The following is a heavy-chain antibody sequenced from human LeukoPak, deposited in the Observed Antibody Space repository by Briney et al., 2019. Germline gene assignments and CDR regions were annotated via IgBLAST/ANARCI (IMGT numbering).Heavy chain of an antibody. V-gene: IGHV4-39*01. CDR2: IYYSGST. CDR1: GGSISSSSYY. J-gene: IGHJ5*02. CDR3: ARGLIVVVVAAMNWFDP. Sequence: PSETLSLTCTVSGGSISSSSYYWGWIRQPPGKGLEWIGSIYYSGSTYYNPSLKSRVTISVDTSKNQFSLKLSSVTAADTAVYYCARGLIVVVVAAMNWFDPWGQGTLVTVSS. D-gene: IGHD2-15*01.